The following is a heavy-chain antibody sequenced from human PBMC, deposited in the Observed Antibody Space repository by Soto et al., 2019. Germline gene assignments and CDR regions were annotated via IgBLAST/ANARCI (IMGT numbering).Heavy chain of an antibody. CDR1: GFTFSSYA. CDR3: ARAPVPYGDYGGYFDY. J-gene: IGHJ4*02. V-gene: IGHV3-30-3*01. Sequence: QVQLVESGGGVVQPGRSLRLSCAASGFTFSSYAMHWVRQAPGKGLEWVAVISYDGSNKYYADSVKGRFTISRDNSKNTLQLRMNSRRAEDTAVYYCARAPVPYGDYGGYFDYWGQGTLVTVSS. CDR2: ISYDGSNK. D-gene: IGHD4-17*01.